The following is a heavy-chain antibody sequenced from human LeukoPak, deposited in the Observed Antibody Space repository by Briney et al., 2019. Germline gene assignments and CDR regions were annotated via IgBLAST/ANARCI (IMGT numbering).Heavy chain of an antibody. Sequence: PGGSLRLSCAASGFSFSDFCMSWVRQAPGKGLEWVANIKQDGSNKYYVDSVKGRFTISRDNSKNTLYLQMNSLRAEDTAVYYCPRAYSSRWIDAFDIWGQGTMVTVSS. CDR1: GFSFSDFC. D-gene: IGHD6-19*01. J-gene: IGHJ3*02. CDR2: IKQDGSNK. CDR3: PRAYSSRWIDAFDI. V-gene: IGHV3-7*03.